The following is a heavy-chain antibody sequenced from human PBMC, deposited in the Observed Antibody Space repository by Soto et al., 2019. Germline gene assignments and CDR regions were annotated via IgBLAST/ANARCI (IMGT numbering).Heavy chain of an antibody. V-gene: IGHV4-30-2*01. J-gene: IGHJ5*02. CDR3: DRIITMVRGVLWLDP. D-gene: IGHD3-10*01. CDR1: WGSISSGGYS. CDR2: IYHSGST. Sequence: SETLSLTWAVSWGSISSGGYSWSWIRQPPGKGLEWIGYIYHSGSTYYNPSLKSRVTISVDRSKNQFSLKLSSVTAADTAVYYCDRIITMVRGVLWLDPWGKGTLVTVSS.